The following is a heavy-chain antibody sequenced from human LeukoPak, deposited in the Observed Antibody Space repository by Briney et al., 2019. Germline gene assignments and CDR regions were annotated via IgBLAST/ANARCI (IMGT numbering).Heavy chain of an antibody. CDR2: IYTSGST. J-gene: IGHJ1*01. Sequence: TSETLSLTCTVSGGSISSYYWSWIRQPAGKGLEWIGRIYTSGSTNYNPSLKSRVTMSVDTSKNQFSLKLSSVTAADTAVYYCAPMTTVTTEYFRHWGQGTLVTVSS. CDR1: GGSISSYY. CDR3: APMTTVTTEYFRH. V-gene: IGHV4-4*07. D-gene: IGHD4-17*01.